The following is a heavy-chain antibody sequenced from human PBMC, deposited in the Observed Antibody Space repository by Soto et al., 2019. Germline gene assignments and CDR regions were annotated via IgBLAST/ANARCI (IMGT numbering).Heavy chain of an antibody. CDR2: ISDSGVT. Sequence: QMQLQESGPRLVKSSETLSLVCSVSGDSIIRSFWGWIRQSPGKGLEYIGYISDSGVTDYDPSLKSRVTISVDTSKNQFSLKLTFVTAADTAMYYGARGAGDFSGPDSFDIWGQGTMVTVSS. J-gene: IGHJ3*02. D-gene: IGHD3-10*01. CDR3: ARGAGDFSGPDSFDI. CDR1: GDSIIRSF. V-gene: IGHV4-59*01.